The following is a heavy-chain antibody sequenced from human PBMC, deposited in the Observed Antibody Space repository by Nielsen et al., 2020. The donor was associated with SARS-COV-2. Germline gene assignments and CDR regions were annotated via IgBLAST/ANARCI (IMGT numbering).Heavy chain of an antibody. J-gene: IGHJ5*02. D-gene: IGHD2-2*01. CDR3: ARFIRSGYALPNWFDP. Sequence: SVKVSCKASGGTFSSYAISWVRQAPGQGLEWMGGIIPIFGTANYGQKLQGRVTMTTDTSTSTAYMELRSLRSDDTAVYYCARFIRSGYALPNWFDPWGQGTLVTVSS. CDR2: IIPIFGTA. V-gene: IGHV1-69*05. CDR1: GGTFSSYA.